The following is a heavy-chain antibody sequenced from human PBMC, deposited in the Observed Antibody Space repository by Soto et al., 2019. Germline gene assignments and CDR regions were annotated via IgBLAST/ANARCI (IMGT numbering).Heavy chain of an antibody. CDR2: ISGSGGTT. J-gene: IGHJ3*02. CDR1: GFTFSSYA. V-gene: IGHV3-23*01. CDR3: AKTANGWFSAFDI. D-gene: IGHD6-19*01. Sequence: EVQLLESGGGLVQPGGSLRLSCAASGFTFSSYAMSWVRQAPGKGLEWVSAISGSGGTTYYADSVKGRFTFSRDNSKYTLYLQMNSLRAEDTAVYYCAKTANGWFSAFDIWGQGTMVTGSS.